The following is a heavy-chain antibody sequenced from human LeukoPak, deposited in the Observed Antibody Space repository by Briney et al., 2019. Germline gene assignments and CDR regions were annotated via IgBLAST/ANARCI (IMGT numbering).Heavy chain of an antibody. CDR3: ARAARGIQLYQRGSWFDP. V-gene: IGHV4-34*01. Sequence: SETLSLTCAVYGASFSGYYWSWIPQPPGKGLEWIWEINHSGSTNYNPYLKSRVTISVDTSKNQISLKLSSVTAADTAVYYCARAARGIQLYQRGSWFDPWGQGTLVTVSS. J-gene: IGHJ5*02. CDR1: GASFSGYY. D-gene: IGHD5-18*01. CDR2: INHSGST.